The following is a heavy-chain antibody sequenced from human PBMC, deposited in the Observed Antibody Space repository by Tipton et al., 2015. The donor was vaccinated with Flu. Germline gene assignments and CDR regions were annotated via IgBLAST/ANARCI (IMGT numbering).Heavy chain of an antibody. V-gene: IGHV4-38-2*01. CDR2: IFHSGNS. J-gene: IGHJ5*01. Sequence: LRLSCAVSGYSIRSSNYYWGWIRQPPGKGLEWIGNIFHSGNSYHNPSPKSRVTMSVETSKNQFSLKLSSVTAADTAVYYCARRDYSNYVSEPKNWLDSWGQGALVIVSS. CDR3: ARRDYSNYVSEPKNWLDS. D-gene: IGHD4-11*01. CDR1: GYSIRSSNYY.